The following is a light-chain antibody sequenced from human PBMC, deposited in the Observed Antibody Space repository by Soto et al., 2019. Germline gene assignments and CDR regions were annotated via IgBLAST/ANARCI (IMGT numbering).Light chain of an antibody. V-gene: IGLV1-47*01. CDR2: RNN. Sequence: QSVLTQPPSASGTPGQRVTISCSGSSSNIGSNFVYWYQQFPGTAPKLLIYRNNERPSGVPDRFSGSKSGTSASLAISGLRSEDEADYYCAAWDDSLTVYYVFGTGTKVTVL. J-gene: IGLJ1*01. CDR3: AAWDDSLTVYYV. CDR1: SSNIGSNF.